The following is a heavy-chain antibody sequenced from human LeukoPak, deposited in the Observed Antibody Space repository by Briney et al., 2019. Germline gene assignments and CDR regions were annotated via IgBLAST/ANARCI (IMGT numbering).Heavy chain of an antibody. Sequence: TGGSLRLSCAASGFTFTDYYMNWVRQAPGKGLEWISYISSSGDTIYYADSVKGRFTISRDNAKNSLFLQMSSLRAEDTAVYYCARENSAVTSVMEYGMDVWGQGTTVTVSS. J-gene: IGHJ6*02. CDR1: GFTFTDYY. D-gene: IGHD4-11*01. V-gene: IGHV3-11*01. CDR3: ARENSAVTSVMEYGMDV. CDR2: ISSSGDTI.